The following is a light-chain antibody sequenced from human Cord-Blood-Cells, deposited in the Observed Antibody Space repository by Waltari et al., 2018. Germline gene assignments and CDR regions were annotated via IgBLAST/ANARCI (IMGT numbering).Light chain of an antibody. Sequence: EIVMTQSPATLSLSPGERATLSCRASQSVSSSYLSWYQQKPGQAPRLLLYGASTRATGIPARFSGSGSGTDFTLTISSLQPEDFAVYYCQQDYNFPITFGQGTRLEIK. V-gene: IGKV3D-7*01. CDR2: GAS. J-gene: IGKJ5*01. CDR1: QSVSSSY. CDR3: QQDYNFPIT.